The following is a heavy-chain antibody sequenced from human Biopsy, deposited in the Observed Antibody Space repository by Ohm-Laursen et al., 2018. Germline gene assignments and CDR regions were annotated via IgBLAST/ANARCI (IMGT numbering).Heavy chain of an antibody. Sequence: VASVKVSCKASGYSFTSYYMHWVRQAPGQGLEWMGMINPSGSTTSYPQIFQGRITMTRDTSKSTVYMELSSLRSADTAVYFCARNTGWYGDLYYFDYWGQGILVTVSS. CDR2: INPSGSTT. J-gene: IGHJ4*02. D-gene: IGHD6-19*01. CDR1: GYSFTSYY. V-gene: IGHV1-46*01. CDR3: ARNTGWYGDLYYFDY.